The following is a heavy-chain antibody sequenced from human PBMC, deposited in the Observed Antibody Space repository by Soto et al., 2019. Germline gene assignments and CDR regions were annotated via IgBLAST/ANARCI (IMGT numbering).Heavy chain of an antibody. Sequence: GGSLRLSCVGSGISFDDYAMHWVRQVPGKGLEWVSGINWDSGDIGYADSVKGRFTISRDNAKNSLYLQMNSLKTEDTALYYCAKDTAPGFYDANGHLDYWGQGTPVTVSS. CDR3: AKDTAPGFYDANGHLDY. J-gene: IGHJ4*02. CDR1: GISFDDYA. V-gene: IGHV3-9*01. D-gene: IGHD2-8*01. CDR2: INWDSGDI.